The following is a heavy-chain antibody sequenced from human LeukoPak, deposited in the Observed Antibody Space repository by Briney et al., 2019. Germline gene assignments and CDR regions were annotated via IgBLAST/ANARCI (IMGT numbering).Heavy chain of an antibody. CDR1: AGSFTGYY. CDR3: ASRGYDIFTGYYWFDP. V-gene: IGHV4-34*01. J-gene: IGHJ5*02. CDR2: INHSGRP. Sequence: SETLSPTSAVYAGSFTGYYWSWIRHPPRKGLEWIGEINHSGRPNYNPSLKRRDTISVDTSKDQFSLKLSSVTAADTAVYYWASRGYDIFTGYYWFDPWGQGTLVTVSS. D-gene: IGHD3-9*01.